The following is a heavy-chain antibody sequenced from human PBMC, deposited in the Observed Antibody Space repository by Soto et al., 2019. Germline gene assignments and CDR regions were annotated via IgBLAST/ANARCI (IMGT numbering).Heavy chain of an antibody. Sequence: GGSLRLSCAASGFTFSSYAMSWVRQAPGKGLEWVSAISGSGGSTYYADSVKGRFTISRDNSKNTLYLQMNSLRAEDTAVYYCAKAEYYYDSRGYYYDYYYGMDVWGQGTTVTVSS. CDR3: AKAEYYYDSRGYYYDYYYGMDV. J-gene: IGHJ6*02. CDR1: GFTFSSYA. D-gene: IGHD3-22*01. V-gene: IGHV3-23*01. CDR2: ISGSGGST.